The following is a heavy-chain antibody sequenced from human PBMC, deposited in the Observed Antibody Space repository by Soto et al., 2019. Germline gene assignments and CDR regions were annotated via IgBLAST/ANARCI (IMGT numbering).Heavy chain of an antibody. Sequence: QVQLVQSGAELKKPGASVKVSCKASGYTFSNYDMNWVRQATGQGPEWIGWVNPNNGDTGYAQKFQGRVTLTTDISTTTASRELTSLRSESTAIYYCARVSIKGSPIDFDYWGQGTLITVSS. CDR3: ARVSIKGSPIDFDY. V-gene: IGHV1-8*01. J-gene: IGHJ4*02. D-gene: IGHD3-10*01. CDR1: GYTFSNYD. CDR2: VNPNNGDT.